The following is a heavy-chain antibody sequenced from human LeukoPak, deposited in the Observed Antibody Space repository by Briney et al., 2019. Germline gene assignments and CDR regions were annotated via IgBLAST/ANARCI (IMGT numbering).Heavy chain of an antibody. Sequence: GGSLRLSCAASVFTVSTYSMTWVRQGPGKGLEWVSSIYPSGDSTFYADSVKGRFTISRDNSKNTLYLQMSSLRTEDTAIYYCAKDVVPDSGWDLDYWGQGTLVTVSS. CDR3: AKDVVPDSGWDLDY. J-gene: IGHJ4*02. D-gene: IGHD6-19*01. CDR1: VFTVSTYS. CDR2: IYPSGDST. V-gene: IGHV3-23*01.